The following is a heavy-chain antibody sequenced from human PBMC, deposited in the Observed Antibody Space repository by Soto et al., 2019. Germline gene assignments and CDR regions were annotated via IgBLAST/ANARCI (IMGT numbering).Heavy chain of an antibody. J-gene: IGHJ4*02. CDR2: ISGSGGST. CDR1: GFTFSSYA. CDR3: ARDGYYYDSSGYYMTD. Sequence: GWSLRLSCAASGFTFSSYAMSWVRQAPGKGLEWVSAISGSGGSTYYADSVKGRFTISRDNSKNTLYLQMNSLRAEDTAVYYCARDGYYYDSSGYYMTDWGQGTLVTVSS. D-gene: IGHD3-22*01. V-gene: IGHV3-23*01.